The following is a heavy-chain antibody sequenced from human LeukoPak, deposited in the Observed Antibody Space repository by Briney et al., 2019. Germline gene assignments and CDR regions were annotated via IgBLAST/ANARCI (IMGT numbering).Heavy chain of an antibody. D-gene: IGHD3-22*01. CDR2: ISSSSYI. J-gene: IGHJ4*02. Sequence: GGSLRLSCAASGFMFSSYSVNWVRQAPGKGLEWVSSISSSSYIYYADSVKGRFTISRDNAKNSLYLQMNSLRAEDTAVYYCARAYYYDRSGYYYSDSWGLGTLVTISS. V-gene: IGHV3-21*01. CDR3: ARAYYYDRSGYYYSDS. CDR1: GFMFSSYS.